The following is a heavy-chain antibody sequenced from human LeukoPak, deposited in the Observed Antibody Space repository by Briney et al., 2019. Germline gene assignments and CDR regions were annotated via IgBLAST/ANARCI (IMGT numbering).Heavy chain of an antibody. Sequence: ASVKVSCKASGYTFTSYYMHWVRQAPGQGLEWMGIINPSGGSTSYAQKFQGRVTMTRDTSTSTVYMELSGLRAEDTAVYYCARSARYSGTYSASDPWGQGTLVTVSS. CDR2: INPSGGST. CDR1: GYTFTSYY. CDR3: ARSARYSGTYSASDP. V-gene: IGHV1-46*01. D-gene: IGHD1-26*01. J-gene: IGHJ5*02.